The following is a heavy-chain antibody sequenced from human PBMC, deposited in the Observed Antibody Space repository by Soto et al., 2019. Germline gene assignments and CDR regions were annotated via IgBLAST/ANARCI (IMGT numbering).Heavy chain of an antibody. CDR3: ARWVLISRVDTAMAHFDY. D-gene: IGHD5-18*01. CDR1: GYTFTSYY. CDR2: INPSGGST. V-gene: IGHV1-46*01. J-gene: IGHJ4*02. Sequence: XSVKVSCKASGYTFTSYYMHWVRQAPGQGLEWMGIINPSGGSTSYSQKFQGRVTMTRDTSTSTVYMELSSLRSEDTAVYYCARWVLISRVDTAMAHFDYWGQGTLVTVSS.